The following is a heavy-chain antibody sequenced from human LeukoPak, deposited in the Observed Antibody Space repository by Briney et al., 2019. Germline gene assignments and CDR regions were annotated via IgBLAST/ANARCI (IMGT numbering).Heavy chain of an antibody. J-gene: IGHJ6*03. CDR3: ARRAATDYYYYYYMDV. V-gene: IGHV4-59*01. D-gene: IGHD6-13*01. Sequence: PSETLSLTCTVSGGSISSYYWSWIRQPPGKGLEWIGYIYYSGSTNYNPSFKSRVTISVDTSKNQFSLKLSSVTAADTAVYYCARRAATDYYYYYYMDVWGKGTTVTVSS. CDR2: IYYSGST. CDR1: GGSISSYY.